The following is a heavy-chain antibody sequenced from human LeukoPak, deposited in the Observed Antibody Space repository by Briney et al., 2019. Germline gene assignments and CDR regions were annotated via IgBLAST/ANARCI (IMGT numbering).Heavy chain of an antibody. V-gene: IGHV6-1*01. CDR1: GARFSSNSSA. CDR3: ARSISGLGD. J-gene: IGHJ4*02. D-gene: IGHD3-16*01. Sequence: SQTLSLTCAFSGARFSSNSSAWNWIRQSPSRGLEWLGRTYYRSKWYNDYAASEKGRITISADTSKNQFSLQLNSVTPEDTAVYYCARSISGLGDWGQGTLVTVSS. CDR2: TYYRSKWYN.